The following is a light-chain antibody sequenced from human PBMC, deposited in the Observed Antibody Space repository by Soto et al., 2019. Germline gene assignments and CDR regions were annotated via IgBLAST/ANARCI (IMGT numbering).Light chain of an antibody. CDR1: SSDVGGYNF. CDR3: SSYAGSNNFVV. J-gene: IGLJ2*01. V-gene: IGLV2-8*01. Sequence: QSALTQPASVSGSPGQSITISCTGTSSDVGGYNFVSWFQQNPGKAPKLMIYEVNKRPSGVPDRFSGSKSGNTASLTVSGLQAEDEADYYCSSYAGSNNFVVFGGGTQLTVL. CDR2: EVN.